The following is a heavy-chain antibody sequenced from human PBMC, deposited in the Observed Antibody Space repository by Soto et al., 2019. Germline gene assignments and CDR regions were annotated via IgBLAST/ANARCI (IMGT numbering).Heavy chain of an antibody. D-gene: IGHD3-3*01. CDR3: ASTKRGYYDFWSGYSYYFDY. CDR1: GYSISSGYY. J-gene: IGHJ4*02. Sequence: SETLSLTCAVSGYSISSGYYWGWIRPPPGKGLEWIGSIYHSGSTYYNPSLKSRGTISVDTSKNQFSLKLSSVTAADTAVYYCASTKRGYYDFWSGYSYYFDYWGQGTLVTVSS. CDR2: IYHSGST. V-gene: IGHV4-38-2*01.